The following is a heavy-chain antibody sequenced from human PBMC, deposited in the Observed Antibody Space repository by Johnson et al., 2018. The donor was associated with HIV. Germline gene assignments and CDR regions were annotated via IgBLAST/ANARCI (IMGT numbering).Heavy chain of an antibody. CDR2: ISYDGSNK. CDR3: AKADHSSGWYLAFDI. J-gene: IGHJ3*02. Sequence: QVQLVESGGGLVQPGGSLRLSCAASGFTFSNYDIHWVRQAPGKGLQWVAVISYDGSNKNYADSVKGRFTISRDKSKNTLYLQMNSLRIEDTAVYYCAKADHSSGWYLAFDIWGQGTMVTVSS. CDR1: GFTFSNYD. D-gene: IGHD6-19*01. V-gene: IGHV3-30*18.